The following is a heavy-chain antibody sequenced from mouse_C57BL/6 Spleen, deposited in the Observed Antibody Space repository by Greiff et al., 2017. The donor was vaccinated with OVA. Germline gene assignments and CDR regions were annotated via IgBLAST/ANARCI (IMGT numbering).Heavy chain of an antibody. D-gene: IGHD1-1*01. V-gene: IGHV5-17*01. CDR3: ARRELRGAMDY. J-gene: IGHJ4*01. CDR2: ISSGSSTI. CDR1: GFTFSDDG. Sequence: EVKLVESGGGLVKPGGCLKLSCAASGFTFSDDGMHWVRQAPEKGLEWVAYISSGSSTIYYADTVKGRFTISRDNAKNTLFLQMTSLRSEDTAMYYCARRELRGAMDYLGQGTSVTVSS.